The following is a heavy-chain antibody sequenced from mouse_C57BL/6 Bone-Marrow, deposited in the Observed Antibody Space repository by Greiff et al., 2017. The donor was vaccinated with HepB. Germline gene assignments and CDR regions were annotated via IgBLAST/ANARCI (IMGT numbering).Heavy chain of an antibody. CDR2: IYPRSGNT. Sequence: QVQLQQSGAELARPGASVKLSCKASGYTFTSYGISWVKQRTGQGLEWIGEIYPRSGNTYYNEKFKGKATLTADKSSSTAYMELRSLTSEDSAVYFWARPLITTVVATDYAMDYWGQGTSVTVSS. J-gene: IGHJ4*01. CDR3: ARPLITTVVATDYAMDY. CDR1: GYTFTSYG. D-gene: IGHD1-1*01. V-gene: IGHV1-81*01.